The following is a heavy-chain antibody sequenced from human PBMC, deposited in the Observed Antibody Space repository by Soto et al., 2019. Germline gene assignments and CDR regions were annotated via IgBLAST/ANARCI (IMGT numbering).Heavy chain of an antibody. CDR3: ARGQCSDGVCYMGAFDI. Sequence: QVQRVRSGAEGKNPGASGKSSCKPSGSTFTNYDINGWGQAPGQGLEGGGWMNPNRGSTGYAQKFQGRVSMTRSTSMSTSYMELSSLTSEDTAVYYCARGQCSDGVCYMGAFDIWGQGTVVTVSS. J-gene: IGHJ3*02. D-gene: IGHD2-8*01. CDR2: MNPNRGST. V-gene: IGHV1-8*01. CDR1: GSTFTNYD.